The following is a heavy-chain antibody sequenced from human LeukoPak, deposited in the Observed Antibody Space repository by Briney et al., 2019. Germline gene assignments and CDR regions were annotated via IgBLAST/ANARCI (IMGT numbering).Heavy chain of an antibody. D-gene: IGHD5-24*01. CDR3: TRLKQVGYTRDY. CDR2: IRSKANSYAT. V-gene: IGHV3-73*01. CDR1: GFTFSGSA. J-gene: IGHJ4*02. Sequence: GGSLRLSCAASGFTFSGSAMHWVRQASGKGLEWVGRIRSKANSYATAYAASVKGRFTISRDDSKNTTYLQMNSLKTEDTAVYYCTRLKQVGYTRDYWGQGTLVTVSS.